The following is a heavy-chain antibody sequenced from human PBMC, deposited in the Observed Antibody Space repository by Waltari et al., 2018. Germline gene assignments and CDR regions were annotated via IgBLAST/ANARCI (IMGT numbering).Heavy chain of an antibody. CDR1: GFTFSSYW. Sequence: EVQLVESGGGLVQPGGSLRLSCAASGFTFSSYWMHWVRQAPGKGLVWVSRINSDGSSTSYADSVKGRFTISRDNAKNTLYLQMNSLRAEDTAVYYCARVISSSWYPAFDIWGQGTMVTVSS. D-gene: IGHD6-13*01. CDR2: INSDGSST. J-gene: IGHJ3*02. V-gene: IGHV3-74*01. CDR3: ARVISSSWYPAFDI.